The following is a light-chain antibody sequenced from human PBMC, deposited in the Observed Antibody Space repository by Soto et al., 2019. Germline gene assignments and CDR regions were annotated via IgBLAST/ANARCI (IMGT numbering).Light chain of an antibody. Sequence: DIQMTQSPSTVSASVGDRVTITCRASQAVSRSLGWYQQRPGKAPEILIYAASSLRSGVPSRFSGSGSGTEFTLAISSLQPEDVATYYCQQDNSFPPTVGQGTKLEIK. V-gene: IGKV1-12*01. CDR2: AAS. J-gene: IGKJ2*01. CDR3: QQDNSFPPT. CDR1: QAVSRS.